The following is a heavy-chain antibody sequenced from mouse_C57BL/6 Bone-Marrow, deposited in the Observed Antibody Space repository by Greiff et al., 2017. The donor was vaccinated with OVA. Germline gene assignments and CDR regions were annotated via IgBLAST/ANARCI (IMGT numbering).Heavy chain of an antibody. V-gene: IGHV1-54*01. CDR1: GYAFTNYL. CDR2: INPGSGGT. D-gene: IGHD2-2*01. J-gene: IGHJ2*01. Sequence: QVHVKQPGAELVRPGTSVKVSCKASGYAFTNYLIEWVKQRPGQGLEWIGVINPGSGGTNYNEKFKGKATLTADKSSSTAYMQLSSLTSEDSAVYFCARGSGFYFDYWGQGTTLTVSS. CDR3: ARGSGFYFDY.